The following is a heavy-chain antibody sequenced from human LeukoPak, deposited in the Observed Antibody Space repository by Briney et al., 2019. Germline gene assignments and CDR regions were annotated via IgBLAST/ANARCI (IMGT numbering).Heavy chain of an antibody. J-gene: IGHJ4*02. D-gene: IGHD6-13*01. CDR3: AKLAVSAAAGTGFDY. Sequence: GGSLRLSCAASGFTFSRYSMHWVRQAPGKGLVWVSHVNSDGSGTDYADSVKGRFTISRDNAKNTLYLQMNGLRAEDTAVYYCAKLAVSAAAGTGFDYWGQGTLVTVSS. V-gene: IGHV3-74*01. CDR1: GFTFSRYS. CDR2: VNSDGSGT.